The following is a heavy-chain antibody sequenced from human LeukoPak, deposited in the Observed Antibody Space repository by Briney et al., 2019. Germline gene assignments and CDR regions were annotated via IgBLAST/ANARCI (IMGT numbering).Heavy chain of an antibody. Sequence: SETLALTCAVYGGSFSGYYWSWIRQPPGKGLEWIGEINHSGSTNYNPSLKSRVTISVDTSKNQFSLKLSSVTAADTAVYYCARKGYSSGFDYWGQGTLVTVSS. CDR1: GGSFSGYY. CDR3: ARKGYSSGFDY. D-gene: IGHD6-19*01. CDR2: INHSGST. J-gene: IGHJ4*02. V-gene: IGHV4-34*01.